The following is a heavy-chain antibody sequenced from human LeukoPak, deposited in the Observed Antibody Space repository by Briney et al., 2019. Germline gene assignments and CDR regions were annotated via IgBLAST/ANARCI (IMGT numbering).Heavy chain of an antibody. J-gene: IGHJ4*02. CDR3: ARVRTAYYPDY. D-gene: IGHD3/OR15-3a*01. CDR2: ISSKSGYI. CDR1: VFTFDTYT. Sequence: PGGSLRLSCVASVFTFDTYTMNWVRQAPGKGLEWVSSISSKSGYIHYADSVKGRFIISRDNAKNSLSLQMNSLRAEDTGVYYCARVRTAYYPDYWGQGALVTVSS. V-gene: IGHV3-21*01.